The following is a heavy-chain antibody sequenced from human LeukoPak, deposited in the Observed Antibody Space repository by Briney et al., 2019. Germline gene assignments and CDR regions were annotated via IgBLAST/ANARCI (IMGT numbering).Heavy chain of an antibody. CDR3: ATVHSGSSISDY. Sequence: SETLSLTCTVSGGSISSSSYYWGWIRQPPGKGLEWIGSIYYSGSTYYNPSLKSRVTISVDTSKNQFSLKLSSVTAADTAVYYCATVHSGSSISDYWGQGTLVTVSS. CDR2: IYYSGST. V-gene: IGHV4-39*07. J-gene: IGHJ4*02. CDR1: GGSISSSSYY. D-gene: IGHD1-26*01.